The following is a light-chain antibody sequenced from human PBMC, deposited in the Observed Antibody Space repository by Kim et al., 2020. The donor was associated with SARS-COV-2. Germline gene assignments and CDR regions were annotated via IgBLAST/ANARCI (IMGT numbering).Light chain of an antibody. CDR2: RSA. Sequence: QAGLTQPPSVSKGLRQTATLTCTGNNNNVGNEGAVWLQHHQGHPPKLLSYRSANRPSGISERFSASRSGSTASLTITGLQPEDEADYYCSTWDSSLTGWVFGGGTQLTVL. CDR1: NNNVGNEG. V-gene: IGLV10-54*04. CDR3: STWDSSLTGWV. J-gene: IGLJ3*02.